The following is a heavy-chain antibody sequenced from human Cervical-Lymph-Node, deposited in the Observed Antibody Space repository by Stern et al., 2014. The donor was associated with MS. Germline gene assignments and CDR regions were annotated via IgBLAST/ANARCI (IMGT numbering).Heavy chain of an antibody. CDR2: IYEGGNT. V-gene: IGHV4-59*08. CDR3: ARGLRSSGWPFFDI. J-gene: IGHJ3*02. Sequence: QLQLQESGPGLVKPSETLSLTCTVSGGSTSSYYWSWIRQPPGQGLEWIGSIYEGGNTIYYPSLESRVTISRDTSKTQVSLKMTSVTAEDTAVYYCARGLRSSGWPFFDIWGQGTLVAVSS. D-gene: IGHD6-19*01. CDR1: GGSTSSYY.